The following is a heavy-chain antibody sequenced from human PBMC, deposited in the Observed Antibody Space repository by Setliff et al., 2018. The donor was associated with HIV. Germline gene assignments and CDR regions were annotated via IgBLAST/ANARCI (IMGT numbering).Heavy chain of an antibody. CDR1: GVATDSNY. CDR2: VYYGGIT. D-gene: IGHD3-22*01. V-gene: IGHV4-59*03. Sequence: PSETLSLTCTVSGVATDSNYWTWIRQSPGKGLEWIGYVYYGGITNYSPSLKSRVSISIDTSKNQFYLNLGSVTTADTAVYYCSTTASNGYPWALDIWGQGTMVTVSS. J-gene: IGHJ3*02. CDR3: STTASNGYPWALDI.